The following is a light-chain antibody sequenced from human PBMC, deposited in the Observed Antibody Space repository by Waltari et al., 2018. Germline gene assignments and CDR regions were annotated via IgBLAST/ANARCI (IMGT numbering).Light chain of an antibody. CDR2: WAS. Sequence: DIVMTQSPDSLAVSLGERAAINCKSSQSVLYSSNNKNYLAWYQHKPGQPPKLLIYWASSRESGVPDRFSGSGSGTDFTLTINSLRPEDFATYYCQQSYTAPFTFGPGTRVDLK. J-gene: IGKJ3*01. CDR1: QSVLYSSNNKNY. V-gene: IGKV4-1*01. CDR3: QQSYTAPFT.